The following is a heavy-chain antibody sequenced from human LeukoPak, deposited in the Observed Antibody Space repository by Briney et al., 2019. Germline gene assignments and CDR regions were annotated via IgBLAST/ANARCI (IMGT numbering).Heavy chain of an antibody. V-gene: IGHV4-39*07. CDR3: ARSDGYGLVGI. J-gene: IGHJ3*02. CDR1: GGSISSSSYY. D-gene: IGHD3-10*01. Sequence: SETLSLTCTVSGGSISSSSYYWGWIRQPPGKTLEWIGSIYSSGSTYYNSSLKSRVIILIDTAKNHFSLNLSSVTAADTAVYYCARSDGYGLVGIRGQGTMVTVSS. CDR2: IYSSGST.